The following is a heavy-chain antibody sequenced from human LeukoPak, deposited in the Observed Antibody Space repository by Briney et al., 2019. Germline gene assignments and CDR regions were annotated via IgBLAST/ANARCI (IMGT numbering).Heavy chain of an antibody. CDR1: GFTVSSNY. D-gene: IGHD3-22*01. CDR3: AKGDSYYYDSSEVY. CDR2: IYSGGNT. J-gene: IGHJ4*02. V-gene: IGHV3-53*01. Sequence: GGSLRLSCAASGFTVSSNYMSWVRQAPGKGLEWVSVIYSGGNTYYANSVKGRFTISRDNSKNTLYLQMNSLRAEDTAVYYCAKGDSYYYDSSEVYWGQGTLVTVSS.